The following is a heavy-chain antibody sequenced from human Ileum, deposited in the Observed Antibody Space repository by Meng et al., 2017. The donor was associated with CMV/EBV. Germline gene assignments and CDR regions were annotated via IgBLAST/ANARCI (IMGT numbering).Heavy chain of an antibody. Sequence: VHLPEGGPGLVKPSETLSLTCTVTDGSISYYYWSWIRQSADKGLEWIGRISSSGSINYNPSLESRLTLSVDTSKKQLSLKLSSVTAADTAVYYCARAEADTGNFEYWGQGTLVTVSS. CDR3: ARAEADTGNFEY. CDR2: ISSSGSI. D-gene: IGHD6-19*01. CDR1: DGSISYYY. V-gene: IGHV4-4*07. J-gene: IGHJ4*02.